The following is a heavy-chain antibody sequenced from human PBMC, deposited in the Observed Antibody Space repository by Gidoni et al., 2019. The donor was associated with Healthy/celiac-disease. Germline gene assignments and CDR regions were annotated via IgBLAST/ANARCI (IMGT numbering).Heavy chain of an antibody. Sequence: EVQLLESGGGLVQPGGSLRLSCAASGFTFSRYAMSWVRQAPGKGLGWVSAISGSGCSTYYADSVKGRFTISRDNSKNTLYLRMNSLRAEDTAVYYCPMRTGAAAGRGLWDYWGQGTLVTVSS. CDR3: PMRTGAAAGRGLWDY. J-gene: IGHJ4*02. V-gene: IGHV3-23*01. CDR1: GFTFSRYA. D-gene: IGHD6-13*01. CDR2: ISGSGCST.